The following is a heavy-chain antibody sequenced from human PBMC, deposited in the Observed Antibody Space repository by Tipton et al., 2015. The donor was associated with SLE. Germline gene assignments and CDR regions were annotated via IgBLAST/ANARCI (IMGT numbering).Heavy chain of an antibody. CDR1: GGPLNHGGYY. V-gene: IGHV4-31*03. Sequence: LRLSCTVSGGPLNHGGYYWNYIRQHPGEGLEWIGHITYSGHTLYNPSLQSRVTISVDTPKNQFSLKLTSVTAADTAVYYCARKTAYCSGADCYIDAFDIWGQGTMVIVSS. J-gene: IGHJ3*02. D-gene: IGHD2-15*01. CDR3: ARKTAYCSGADCYIDAFDI. CDR2: ITYSGHT.